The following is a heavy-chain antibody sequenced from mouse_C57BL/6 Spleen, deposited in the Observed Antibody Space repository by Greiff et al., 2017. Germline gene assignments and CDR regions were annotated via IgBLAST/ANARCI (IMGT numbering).Heavy chain of an antibody. CDR2: ISSGSSTI. D-gene: IGHD1-1*01. V-gene: IGHV5-17*01. CDR3: ARRDYYGSSYGYFDV. J-gene: IGHJ1*03. Sequence: EVNVVESGGGLVKPGGSLKLSCAASGFTFSDYGMHWVRQAPEKGLEWVAYISSGSSTIYYADTVKGRFTISRDNAKNTLFLQMTSLRSEDTAMYYCARRDYYGSSYGYFDVWGTGTTVTVSS. CDR1: GFTFSDYG.